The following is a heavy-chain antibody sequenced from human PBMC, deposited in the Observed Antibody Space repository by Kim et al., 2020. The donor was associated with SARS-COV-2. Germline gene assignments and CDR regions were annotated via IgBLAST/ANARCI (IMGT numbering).Heavy chain of an antibody. CDR1: GFTVSSNY. V-gene: IGHV3-53*01. J-gene: IGHJ6*02. Sequence: GGSLRLSCAASGFTVSSNYMSWVRQAPGKGLDWVSVIYSGGSTYYADSVKGRFTISRDNSKNTLYLQMNSLRAEDTAVYYCARDSRYCSGGSCYAHKKNYYYYYGMDVWGQGTTVTVSS. CDR3: ARDSRYCSGGSCYAHKKNYYYYYGMDV. CDR2: IYSGGST. D-gene: IGHD2-15*01.